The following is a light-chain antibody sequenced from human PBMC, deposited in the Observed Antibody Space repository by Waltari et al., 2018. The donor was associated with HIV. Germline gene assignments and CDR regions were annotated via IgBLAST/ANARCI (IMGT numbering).Light chain of an antibody. V-gene: IGKV1-5*03. CDR3: KNNKSNHFT. CDR1: QSISSW. Sequence: DIQMTQSPSTLSASVGDRVTITCRASQSISSWLAWYQQKPGKAPKLLIYKASSLESGVPSGFSGSESGKDFPLTVSTLQPDNFAPISCKNNKSNHFTSGLGTKWISN. J-gene: IGKJ3*01. CDR2: KAS.